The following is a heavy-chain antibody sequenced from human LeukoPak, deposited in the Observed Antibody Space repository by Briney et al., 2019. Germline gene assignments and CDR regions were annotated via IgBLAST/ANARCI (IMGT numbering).Heavy chain of an antibody. D-gene: IGHD2-15*01. V-gene: IGHV3-23*01. CDR1: GFTFSSYA. J-gene: IGHJ5*02. Sequence: GGSLRLSCAASGFTFSSYAMSWVRQAPGKGLEWVSAIGGGGNGFTTYYGEFMKGRFTISRDNSKNTLHLQMNSLRAEDTAVYYCARDLVRFGGWYDHWGQGTLVTVSS. CDR3: ARDLVRFGGWYDH. CDR2: IGGGGNGFTT.